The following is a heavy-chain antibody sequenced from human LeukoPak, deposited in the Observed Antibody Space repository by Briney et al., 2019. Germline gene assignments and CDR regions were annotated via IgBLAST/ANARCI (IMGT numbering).Heavy chain of an antibody. V-gene: IGHV3-30-3*01. Sequence: GGSLRLSCAASGFTFSSYTMHWVRRAPGKGLEWVAVISYDGSNKYYADSVKGRFTISRDNSKNTLYLQMNSLRAEDTAVYYCAREGNYVWGSYRYTGYFDYWGQGTLVTVSS. CDR1: GFTFSSYT. J-gene: IGHJ4*02. CDR2: ISYDGSNK. CDR3: AREGNYVWGSYRYTGYFDY. D-gene: IGHD3-16*02.